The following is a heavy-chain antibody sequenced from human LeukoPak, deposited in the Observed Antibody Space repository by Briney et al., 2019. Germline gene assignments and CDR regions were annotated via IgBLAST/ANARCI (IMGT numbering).Heavy chain of an antibody. CDR2: IYTSGST. CDR3: ARARWDCSGGSCYGIFDY. J-gene: IGHJ4*02. CDR1: GGSISSYY. Sequence: LETLSLTCTVSGGSISSYYWSWIRQPAGKGLEWIGRIYTSGSTNYNPSLKSRVTMSVDTSKNQFSLKLSSVTAADTAVYYCARARWDCSGGSCYGIFDYWGQGTLVTVSS. V-gene: IGHV4-4*07. D-gene: IGHD2-15*01.